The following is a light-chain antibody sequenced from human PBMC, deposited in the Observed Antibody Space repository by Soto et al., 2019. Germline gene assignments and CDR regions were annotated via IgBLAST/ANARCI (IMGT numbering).Light chain of an antibody. CDR1: QSVRNTY. CDR2: GAT. Sequence: EIVLTQSPGTLSLSPGERATLSCRASQSVRNTYLAWDRQKPGQAPRLLIYGATSRATGIPDRFSGSGSGTDFTLTISRLEPEDFAVYYCQQYDSTPLYTFGQGTKLEIK. J-gene: IGKJ2*01. CDR3: QQYDSTPLYT. V-gene: IGKV3-20*01.